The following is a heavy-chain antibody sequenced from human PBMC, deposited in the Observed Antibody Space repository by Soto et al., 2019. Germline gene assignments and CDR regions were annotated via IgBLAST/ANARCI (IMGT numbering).Heavy chain of an antibody. CDR2: IYPGDSET. D-gene: IGHD5-18*01. CDR3: ARPGAPTDTVVYDF. CDR1: GYSFANYW. J-gene: IGHJ4*02. Sequence: PGESLKISCKASGYSFANYWICWLCQKPGKGLEWMGVIYPGDSETKYSPSFECQVIISVDRSRGTAFLEWSSLKASDTAMYYCARPGAPTDTVVYDFWGQGTQVTVSS. V-gene: IGHV5-51*01.